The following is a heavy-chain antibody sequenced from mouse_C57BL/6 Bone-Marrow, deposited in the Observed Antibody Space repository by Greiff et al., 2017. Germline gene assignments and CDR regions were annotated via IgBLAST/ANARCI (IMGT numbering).Heavy chain of an antibody. D-gene: IGHD2-13*01. Sequence: QVHVKQPGAELVKPGASVKLSCKASGYTFTSYWMHWVKQRPGRGLEWIGWIDPNSGGTKYNEKFKSKATLTVDKPSSTAYMQLSSLTSEDSAVYYCARRGLWGQGTLVTVSA. V-gene: IGHV1-72*01. CDR1: GYTFTSYW. CDR2: IDPNSGGT. CDR3: ARRGL. J-gene: IGHJ3*01.